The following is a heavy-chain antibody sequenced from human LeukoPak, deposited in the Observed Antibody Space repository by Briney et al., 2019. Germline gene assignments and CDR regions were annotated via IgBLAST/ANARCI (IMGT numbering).Heavy chain of an antibody. CDR2: ISWNGDSI. V-gene: IGHV3-9*01. CDR1: GFTLDDYA. D-gene: IGHD3-10*01. CDR3: ARDRGSTTMVRGVNHF. J-gene: IGHJ4*02. Sequence: QAGGSLRLSCAASGFTLDDYAMHWVRQAPGKGLEWVSGISWNGDSIGYADSVKGRFTISRDNAQNSLYLQMNSLRAEDTAVYYCARDRGSTTMVRGVNHFWGQGTLVTVSS.